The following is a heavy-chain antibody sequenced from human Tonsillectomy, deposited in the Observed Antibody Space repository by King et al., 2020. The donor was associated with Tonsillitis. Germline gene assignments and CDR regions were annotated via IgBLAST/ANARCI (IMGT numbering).Heavy chain of an antibody. J-gene: IGHJ4*02. V-gene: IGHV3-9*01. CDR1: GFTFDDYA. D-gene: IGHD3-22*01. CDR3: AKDRYYVSIGQSRGLDS. Sequence: VQLVESGGGLVQPGRSLRLSCAASGFTFDDYAMHWVRQAPGKGLEWVSGISWNSGSIGYADSVKGRFTISRDNAKTSLYLQMNSLRAEDTALFYCAKDRYYVSIGQSRGLDSWGRGTLVTVSS. CDR2: ISWNSGSI.